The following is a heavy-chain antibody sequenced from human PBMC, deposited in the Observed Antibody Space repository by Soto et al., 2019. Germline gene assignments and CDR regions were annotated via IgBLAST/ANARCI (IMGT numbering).Heavy chain of an antibody. J-gene: IGHJ6*02. CDR2: ISPRTGSA. CDR3: VIGLYYGPAYCMGV. Sequence: QMQLVQSGAEVKKPGSSVKVSCKASGYTFTDYYIHWVRQAPGQGLEWMGWISPRTGSANFAQRYQGRVSMTRDTSITTANKELRLLTADDTVVYYWVIGLYYGPAYCMGVWGQGTTVSVSS. D-gene: IGHD1-26*01. V-gene: IGHV1-2*02. CDR1: GYTFTDYY.